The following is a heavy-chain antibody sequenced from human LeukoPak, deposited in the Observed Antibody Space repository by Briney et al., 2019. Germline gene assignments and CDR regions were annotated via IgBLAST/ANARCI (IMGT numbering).Heavy chain of an antibody. CDR1: GGSINNYY. D-gene: IGHD2/OR15-2a*01. J-gene: IGHJ4*02. V-gene: IGHV4-59*08. CDR2: ISYSGST. CDR3: AGHHPRNTVDF. Sequence: SETLSLTCTVSGGSINNYYWIWIRQPPGKGLEWMGHISYSGSTNYNPSLKSRLTISVDTSKNQFSLKLSSVTAADTAVYYCAGHHPRNTVDFWGQGTLVTVSS.